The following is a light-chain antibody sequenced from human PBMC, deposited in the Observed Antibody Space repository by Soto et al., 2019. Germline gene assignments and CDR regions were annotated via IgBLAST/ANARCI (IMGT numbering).Light chain of an antibody. V-gene: IGLV1-40*01. CDR2: ANT. Sequence: QSVLTQPPSVSGAPGQRVTISCTGSSSNIGPTYDVHWYQQLPGTAPKLLIYANTNRPSGVPDRFSGSKSGTSASPAITGVQADDDADYYCHPSDSSSGGEYFGGGT. CDR3: HPSDSSSGGEY. J-gene: IGLJ2*01. CDR1: SSNIGPTYD.